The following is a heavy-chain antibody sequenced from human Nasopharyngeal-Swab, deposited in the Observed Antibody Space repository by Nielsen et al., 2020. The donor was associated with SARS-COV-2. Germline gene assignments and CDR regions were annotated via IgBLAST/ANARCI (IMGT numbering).Heavy chain of an antibody. CDR1: GGSITSYY. Sequence: GSLRLSCTVSGGSITSYYWSWIRPPPGKGLEWIGYIFYSGSTNYNPPLKSRVTISVDTSKNQFSLKLTSVTAADTAVYYYARDSSGGDYDGMNYWGQGTLVTVSS. V-gene: IGHV4-59*01. D-gene: IGHD4-23*01. J-gene: IGHJ4*02. CDR2: IFYSGST. CDR3: ARDSSGGDYDGMNY.